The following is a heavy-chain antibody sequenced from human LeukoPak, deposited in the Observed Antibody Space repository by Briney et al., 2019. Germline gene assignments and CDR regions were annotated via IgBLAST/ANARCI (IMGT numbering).Heavy chain of an antibody. V-gene: IGHV3-30*03. D-gene: IGHD6-6*01. CDR1: GFTFSSYG. CDR3: ARAHFASRPPGSSVPLFDY. CDR2: ISYDGSNK. Sequence: GGSLRLSCPASGFTFSSYGMHWVRQAPGKGLEWVAAISYDGSNKYYAGSVKGRFTISRDNSKNTLYLHMNSLRPEDTAVYYCARAHFASRPPGSSVPLFDYWGQGTLVTVSS. J-gene: IGHJ4*02.